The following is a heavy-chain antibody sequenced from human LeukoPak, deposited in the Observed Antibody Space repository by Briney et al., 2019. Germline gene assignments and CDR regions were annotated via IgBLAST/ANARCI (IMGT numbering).Heavy chain of an antibody. CDR3: ARDSNGSGRRAYIYFDY. Sequence: GGSLRLSCAASGFTFDDYGMSWVRQAPGKGLEWVSGINWNGGSTGYADSVKGRFTISRDNAKNSLYLQMNSLSAEDTALYYCARDSNGSGRRAYIYFDYRGQGTLVTVSS. D-gene: IGHD3-10*01. J-gene: IGHJ4*02. V-gene: IGHV3-20*04. CDR2: INWNGGST. CDR1: GFTFDDYG.